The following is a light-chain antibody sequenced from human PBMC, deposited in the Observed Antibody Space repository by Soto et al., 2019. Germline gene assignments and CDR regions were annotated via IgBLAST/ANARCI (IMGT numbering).Light chain of an antibody. J-gene: IGKJ1*01. Sequence: EKGMTQSPATLSLSPGERATLSSRASQNINTYLAWYQQKPGQAPRLLIYGASTRATGIPARFSGSGSGTEFTLTISSLQSEDFAVYYCQQYTNWPSWTFGQGTKVEIK. CDR1: QNINTY. CDR2: GAS. CDR3: QQYTNWPSWT. V-gene: IGKV3-15*01.